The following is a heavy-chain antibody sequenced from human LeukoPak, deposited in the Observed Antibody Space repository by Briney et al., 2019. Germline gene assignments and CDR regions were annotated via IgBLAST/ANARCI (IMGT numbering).Heavy chain of an antibody. CDR2: IKQDGSEK. V-gene: IGHV3-7*04. J-gene: IGHJ4*02. CDR3: ATDTAMLTNPLDY. D-gene: IGHD5-18*01. Sequence: WGSLGLSCAASGFTFSSYWMSWVRQAPGKGLEWVANIKQDGSEKYYVDSVKGRFTISRDNAKNSLYLQMNSLRAEDTAVYYCATDTAMLTNPLDYWGQGTLVTVSS. CDR1: GFTFSSYW.